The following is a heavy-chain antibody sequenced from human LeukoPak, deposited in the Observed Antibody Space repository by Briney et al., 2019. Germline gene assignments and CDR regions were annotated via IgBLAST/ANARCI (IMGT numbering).Heavy chain of an antibody. V-gene: IGHV3-74*01. D-gene: IGHD6-6*01. J-gene: IGHJ4*02. CDR3: ARGPNSNWSGLDF. CDR2: ISPTGSIT. CDR1: GFSFSGHW. Sequence: GGSLRLSCTASGFSFSGHWMHWARQLPGKGLVWVSRISPTGSITSYADSVKGRFTVSRDNAKNTLYLQVNNLRAEDTAVYYCARGPNSNWSGLDFWGQGTLLTVSS.